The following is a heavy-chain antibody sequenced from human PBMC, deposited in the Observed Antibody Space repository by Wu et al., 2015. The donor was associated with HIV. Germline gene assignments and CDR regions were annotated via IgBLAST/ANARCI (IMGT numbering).Heavy chain of an antibody. J-gene: IGHJ4*02. CDR2: ISAQNGNT. Sequence: VQLVQSGGEVKKPGASVKVACKASGYIFTDYGINWVRQAPGQGLEWMGWISAQNGNTKYVQKFQGRVTMTTDTSSSTAYMELRSLRSDDMAVYFCARGHYYDSSSSPMYWGLGTLVTVSS. V-gene: IGHV1-18*03. D-gene: IGHD3-22*01. CDR3: ARGHYYDSSSSPMY. CDR1: GYIFTDYG.